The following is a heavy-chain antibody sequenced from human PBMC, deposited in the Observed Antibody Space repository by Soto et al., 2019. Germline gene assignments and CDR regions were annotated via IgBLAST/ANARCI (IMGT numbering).Heavy chain of an antibody. CDR1: GDSISRGDYY. CDR2: IYYSGST. V-gene: IGHV4-30-4*01. D-gene: IGHD4-17*01. CDR3: ARMTTVTTVGMDV. J-gene: IGHJ6*02. Sequence: SETRSLTCTVSGDSISRGDYYWCWIRQPPGKGLEWIGYIYYSGSTYYNPSLKSRVTISVDTSKNQFSLKLSSVTAADTAVYYCARMTTVTTVGMDVWGQGTTVTVSS.